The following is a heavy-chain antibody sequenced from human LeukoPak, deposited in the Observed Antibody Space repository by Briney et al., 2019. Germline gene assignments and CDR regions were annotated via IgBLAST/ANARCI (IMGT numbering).Heavy chain of an antibody. D-gene: IGHD3-22*01. CDR3: ARGNYYDSSGNWFDP. CDR2: INWNGGST. CDR1: GFTFDDYG. Sequence: PGGSLRLSCAASGFTFDDYGMSWVRQAPGKGLEWVSGINWNGGSTGYADSVKGRFTISRDNAKNSPYLQMNSLRAEDTALYYCARGNYYDSSGNWFDPWGQGTLVTVSS. J-gene: IGHJ5*02. V-gene: IGHV3-20*04.